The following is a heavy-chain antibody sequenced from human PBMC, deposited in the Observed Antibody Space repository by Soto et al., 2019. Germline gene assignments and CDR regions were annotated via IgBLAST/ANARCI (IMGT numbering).Heavy chain of an antibody. CDR2: IYYSGST. CDR3: ASSYCSSTSRYRYYYYGMDV. Sequence: SETLSLTCTVSGGSISSGGYYWSWIRQHPGKGLEWIGYIYYSGSTYYNPSLKSRVTISVDTSKNQFSLKLSSVTAADTAVYYCASSYCSSTSRYRYYYYGMDVWGQGTTVTVSS. J-gene: IGHJ6*02. V-gene: IGHV4-31*03. CDR1: GGSISSGGYY. D-gene: IGHD2-2*01.